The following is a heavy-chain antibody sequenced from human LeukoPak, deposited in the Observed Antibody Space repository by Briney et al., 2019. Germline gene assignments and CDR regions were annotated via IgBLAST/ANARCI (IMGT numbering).Heavy chain of an antibody. V-gene: IGHV3-23*01. D-gene: IGHD4-17*01. J-gene: IGHJ3*02. CDR2: TRGGGTSE. Sequence: GGSLRLSCTASGFTFSAYAMMWVRQAPGKGPEWVSATRGGGTSEFYADSVKGRFRISRDNSKDTLFLQMNSLRAEDTAVYYCARDPNGDYIGAFDMWGPGTMVTVSS. CDR3: ARDPNGDYIGAFDM. CDR1: GFTFSAYA.